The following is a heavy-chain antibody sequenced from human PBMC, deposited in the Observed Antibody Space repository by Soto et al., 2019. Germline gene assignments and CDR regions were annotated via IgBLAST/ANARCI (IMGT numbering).Heavy chain of an antibody. CDR3: GRHLSYYCMDV. V-gene: IGHV5-51*01. Sequence: GQGLKMSCKCSGYTFTSYWIGLVRQMPGNGIKRMGISYPGDSDTRYSASFKVQVTISADKSFSTAYLQWSRLKASDTAMYHCGRHLSYYCMDVWGQGTTVTVSS. CDR2: SYPGDSDT. CDR1: GYTFTSYW. J-gene: IGHJ6*02.